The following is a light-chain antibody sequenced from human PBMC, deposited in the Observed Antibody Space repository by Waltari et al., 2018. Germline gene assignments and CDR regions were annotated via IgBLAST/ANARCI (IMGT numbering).Light chain of an antibody. Sequence: ELVFTQSPATLSLSPGERATLSCRASQSVSSYLAWYQQKPGQAPRLLIYDASNRATGIPARFSGSGSGTDFTLTISSLEPEDFAVYYCQQRSNWPPAFGQGTKVEIK. CDR1: QSVSSY. CDR3: QQRSNWPPA. J-gene: IGKJ1*01. V-gene: IGKV3-11*01. CDR2: DAS.